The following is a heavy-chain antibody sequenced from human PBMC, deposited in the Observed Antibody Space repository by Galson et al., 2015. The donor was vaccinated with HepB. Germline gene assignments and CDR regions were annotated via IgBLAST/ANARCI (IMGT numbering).Heavy chain of an antibody. CDR3: ARDLGSSWYYYYYGMDV. CDR2: ISYDGSNK. CDR1: GFTFSSYA. Sequence: LRLSCAASGFTFSSYAMHWVRQAPGKGLEWVAVISYDGSNKYYADSVKGRFTISRDNSKNTLYLQMNSLRAEDTAVYYCARDLGSSWYYYYYGMDVWGQGTTVTVSS. D-gene: IGHD6-13*01. J-gene: IGHJ6*02. V-gene: IGHV3-30-3*01.